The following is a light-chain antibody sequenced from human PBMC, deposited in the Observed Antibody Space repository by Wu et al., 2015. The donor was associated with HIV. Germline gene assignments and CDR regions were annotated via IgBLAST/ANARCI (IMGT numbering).Light chain of an antibody. CDR2: GAF. CDR1: QSVRNN. Sequence: EILMSQSPATLSVSPGERATLSCRASQSVRNNLAWYQQKPGQAPRLLIYGAFRRASGIPDRFSGSGSGTDFTLTISRLEPQDFAVYYCQQFGYSPRTFGQGTKVELK. V-gene: IGKV3-20*01. J-gene: IGKJ1*01. CDR3: QQFGYSPRT.